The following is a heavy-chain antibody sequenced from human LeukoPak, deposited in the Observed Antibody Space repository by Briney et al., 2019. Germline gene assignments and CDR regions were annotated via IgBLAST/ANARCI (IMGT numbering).Heavy chain of an antibody. V-gene: IGHV1-46*01. CDR2: INPSGGST. CDR1: GYTFTSYY. J-gene: IGHJ6*03. Sequence: ASVKVSCKASGYTFTSYYMHWVRQAPGQGLEWMGIINPSGGSTSYAQKFQGRVTMTRDTSTSTVYMGLSSLRSEDTAVYYCARGDSSSWYVLSALDMDVWGKGTTVTVSS. D-gene: IGHD6-13*01. CDR3: ARGDSSSWYVLSALDMDV.